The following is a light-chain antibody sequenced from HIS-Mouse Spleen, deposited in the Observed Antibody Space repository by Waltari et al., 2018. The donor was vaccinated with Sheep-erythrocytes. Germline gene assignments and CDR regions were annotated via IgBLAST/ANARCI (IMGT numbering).Light chain of an antibody. J-gene: IGLJ3*02. V-gene: IGLV2-14*02. CDR3: SSYTSSSTWV. CDR2: EGS. Sequence: QSALTQPASVSGSPGQSITISCTGTSSDVGSYNLVSWYQQHPGKAPKLMIDEGSKRPSGVSNRFSGYKSGNTASLTISGLQAEDEADYYCSSYTSSSTWVFGGGTKLTVL. CDR1: SSDVGSYNL.